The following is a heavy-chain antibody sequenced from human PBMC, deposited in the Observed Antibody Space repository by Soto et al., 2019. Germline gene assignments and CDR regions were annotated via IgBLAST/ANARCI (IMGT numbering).Heavy chain of an antibody. J-gene: IGHJ4*02. CDR1: GFTFSSYA. CDR3: AKFGMATTKRSPPYYIDY. D-gene: IGHD1-1*01. CDR2: ISGSGGGT. Sequence: GGSLRLSCAASGFTFSSYAMSWVRQAPGKGLEWVSSISGSGGGTYYADSVKGRFTFSRDNSKNTPYLQMNSLRAEDTAVYYCAKFGMATTKRSPPYYIDYWGQGALVTVSS. V-gene: IGHV3-23*01.